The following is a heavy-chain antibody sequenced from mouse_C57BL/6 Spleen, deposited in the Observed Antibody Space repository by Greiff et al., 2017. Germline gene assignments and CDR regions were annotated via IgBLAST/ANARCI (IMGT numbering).Heavy chain of an antibody. CDR2: IYPGSGNT. Sequence: VQLKESGAELVRPGASVKLSCKASGYTFTDYYINWVKQRPGQGLEWIARIYPGSGNTYYNEKFKGKATLTAEKSSSTAYMQLSSLTSEDSAVYFCARWDYGNWYFDVWGTGTTVTVSS. D-gene: IGHD2-1*01. V-gene: IGHV1-76*01. CDR3: ARWDYGNWYFDV. J-gene: IGHJ1*03. CDR1: GYTFTDYY.